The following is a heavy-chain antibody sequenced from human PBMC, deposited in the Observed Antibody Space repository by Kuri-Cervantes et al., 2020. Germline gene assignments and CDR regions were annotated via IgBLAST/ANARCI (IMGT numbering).Heavy chain of an antibody. CDR3: ATGVQDFVWELFQH. CDR2: INAGNGNT. D-gene: IGHD2-15*01. J-gene: IGHJ1*01. CDR1: GYTFTSYA. V-gene: IGHV1-3*01. Sequence: ASVKVSCKASGYTFTSYAMHWVRQAPGQRLEWMGWINAGNGNTKYSQKFQGRVTITRDTSASTAYMELSSLRSEDTAVYYCATGVQDFVWELFQHWGQGTLVTVSS.